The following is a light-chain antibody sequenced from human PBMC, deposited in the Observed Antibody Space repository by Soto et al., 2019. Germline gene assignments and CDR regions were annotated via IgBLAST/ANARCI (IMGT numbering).Light chain of an antibody. Sequence: QSVLTQPPSVSGAPGQRITISCTGAGSNIGAGFDVPRYQQLPGTVPKLLIYGNTNRPSGVPDRFSGSRSGASASLAITGLQVEDEANYYCQSYDSILGAVFGGGTKVTVL. CDR2: GNT. CDR3: QSYDSILGAV. CDR1: GSNIGAGFD. J-gene: IGLJ2*01. V-gene: IGLV1-40*01.